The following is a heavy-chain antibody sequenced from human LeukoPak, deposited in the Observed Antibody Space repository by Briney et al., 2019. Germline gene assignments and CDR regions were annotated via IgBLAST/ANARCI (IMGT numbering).Heavy chain of an antibody. D-gene: IGHD3-22*01. Sequence: GALRLSCAASGFTFSSYSMNWVRQAPGKGLEWVASISSSSSYIYYADSVKGRFTISRDNAKNSLYLQMNSLRAEDTAVYYCARQGGYYYDSSGYYYFDYWGQGTVVSVSS. J-gene: IGHJ4*02. CDR3: ARQGGYYYDSSGYYYFDY. CDR2: ISSSSSYI. CDR1: GFTFSSYS. V-gene: IGHV3-21*01.